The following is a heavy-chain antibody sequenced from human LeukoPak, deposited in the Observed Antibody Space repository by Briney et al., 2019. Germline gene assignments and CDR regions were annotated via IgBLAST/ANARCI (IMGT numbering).Heavy chain of an antibody. D-gene: IGHD3-16*02. CDR3: ARGRRLITFGGVIAHPYFDY. J-gene: IGHJ4*02. V-gene: IGHV4-34*01. CDR2: INHSGGT. CDR1: GGSFSGYY. Sequence: SETLSLTCAVYGGSFSGYYWSWIRQPPGKGLEWIGEINHSGGTNYNPSLKSRVTISVDTSKNQFSLKLSSVTAADTAVYYCARGRRLITFGGVIAHPYFDYWGQGTLVTVSS.